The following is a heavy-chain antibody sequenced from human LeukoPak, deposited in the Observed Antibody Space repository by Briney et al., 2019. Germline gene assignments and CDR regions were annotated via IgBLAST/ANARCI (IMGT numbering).Heavy chain of an antibody. V-gene: IGHV3-11*05. D-gene: IGHD3-10*01. Sequence: TSGGSLRLSCAASGFTFSDYYMSWIRQAPGKGLEWVSYISESSSSTNYADSVKGRSSISRDNAKNSLYLQLNSLTVEDTAVYYCARVRSSGSPLDYWGQGTLVTVSS. CDR1: GFTFSDYY. CDR3: ARVRSSGSPLDY. CDR2: ISESSSST. J-gene: IGHJ4*02.